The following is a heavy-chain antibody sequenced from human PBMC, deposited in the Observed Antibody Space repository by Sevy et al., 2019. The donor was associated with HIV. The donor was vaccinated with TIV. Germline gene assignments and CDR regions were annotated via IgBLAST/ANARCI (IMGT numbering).Heavy chain of an antibody. Sequence: GGSLRLSCAASGFTFSDYYMSWIRQAPGKGLEWVSYISSSSSYTNYADSVKGRFTISGDNAKNSLYLQMNSLRAEDTAVYYCARARTYYYDSSGYYPLDYWGQGTLVTVSS. CDR1: GFTFSDYY. CDR3: ARARTYYYDSSGYYPLDY. V-gene: IGHV3-11*06. CDR2: ISSSSSYT. J-gene: IGHJ4*02. D-gene: IGHD3-22*01.